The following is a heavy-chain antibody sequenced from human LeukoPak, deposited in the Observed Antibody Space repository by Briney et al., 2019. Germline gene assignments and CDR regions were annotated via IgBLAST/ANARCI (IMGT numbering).Heavy chain of an antibody. V-gene: IGHV3-48*03. J-gene: IGHJ4*02. CDR3: ARSRYRRIFDY. D-gene: IGHD5-18*01. CDR2: ISSSGSTI. CDR1: GFTFSSYE. Sequence: TGGSLRLSCAASGFTFSSYEMNWVRQAPGKGLGWVSYISSSGSTIYYADSVKGRFTSSRDNAKNSLYLQMNSLRAEDTAVHYCARSRYRRIFDYWGQGTLVTVSS.